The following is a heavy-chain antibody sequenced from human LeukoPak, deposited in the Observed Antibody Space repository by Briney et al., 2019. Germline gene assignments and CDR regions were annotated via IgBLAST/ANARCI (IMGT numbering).Heavy chain of an antibody. D-gene: IGHD3-3*01. CDR3: ASSYDFWSGYPLLDY. CDR1: GGSISGNY. Sequence: TSETLSLTCTVSGGSISGNYWSWIRQPPGEGLEWIGYIYHTGHTHYNPSLKSRVTMSMDTSKSQFSLKPSSVTAADTAVYYCASSYDFWSGYPLLDYWGQGTLVTVSS. CDR2: IYHTGHT. V-gene: IGHV4-59*08. J-gene: IGHJ4*02.